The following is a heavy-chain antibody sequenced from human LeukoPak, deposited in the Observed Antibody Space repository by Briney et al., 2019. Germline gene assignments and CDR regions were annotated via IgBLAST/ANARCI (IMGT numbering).Heavy chain of an antibody. CDR1: GGSFSGYY. CDR3: ARRDGRRGSSWRKNWFDP. D-gene: IGHD6-13*01. V-gene: IGHV4-34*01. CDR2: INHSGST. Sequence: SETLSLTCAVYGGSFSGYYWSWIRQPPGKGLEWIGEINHSGSTNYNPSLKSRVTISVDTSKNQFSLKLSSVTAADTAVYYCARRDGRRGSSWRKNWFDPWGQGTLVTVSS. J-gene: IGHJ5*02.